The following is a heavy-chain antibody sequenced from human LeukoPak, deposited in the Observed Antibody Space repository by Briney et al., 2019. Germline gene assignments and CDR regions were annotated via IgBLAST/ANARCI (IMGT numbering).Heavy chain of an antibody. J-gene: IGHJ4*02. CDR2: ISNDGGGT. Sequence: GGSLRLSCAASGFIFNNYGLIWVRQAPGKGLEWVSAISNDGGGTNYADFVKGRFTISRDNSKNTLFLQMNSLRAGDTALYYLAKGRSCYFCELRGQGTLGNVS. V-gene: IGHV3-23*01. CDR1: GFIFNNYG. D-gene: IGHD3-10*01. CDR3: AKGRSCYFCEL.